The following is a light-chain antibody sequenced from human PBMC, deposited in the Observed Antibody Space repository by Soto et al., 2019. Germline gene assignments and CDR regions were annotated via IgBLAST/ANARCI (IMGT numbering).Light chain of an antibody. V-gene: IGLV6-57*02. Sequence: NFMLTQPHSVSESPGKTVTISCTGSSGSIASSYVQWYQQRPGSAPTTVIFGNNQRPSGVTARFSGSIDISSNSASLIISGLKTEDEADYYCQSYDTTNRALVVFGGGTKLTVL. CDR2: GNN. CDR3: QSYDTTNRALVV. CDR1: SGSIASSY. J-gene: IGLJ2*01.